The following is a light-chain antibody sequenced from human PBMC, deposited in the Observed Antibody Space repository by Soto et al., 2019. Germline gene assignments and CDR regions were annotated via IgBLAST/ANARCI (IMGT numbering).Light chain of an antibody. CDR2: DVS. J-gene: IGLJ2*01. Sequence: QSALTQPRSVSGSPGRSVTISCTGTSSDVGGYNYVSWYQQHPGKAPKLMIYDVSERPSGVPDRFSGSKSGNTASLTISGLQTEDEADYYCCSYTGSDVLFGGGTKLTVL. V-gene: IGLV2-11*01. CDR3: CSYTGSDVL. CDR1: SSDVGGYNY.